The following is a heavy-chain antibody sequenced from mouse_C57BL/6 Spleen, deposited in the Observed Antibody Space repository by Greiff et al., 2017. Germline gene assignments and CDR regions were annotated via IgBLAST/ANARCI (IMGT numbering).Heavy chain of an antibody. CDR3: ARDPSYYAMDY. J-gene: IGHJ4*01. V-gene: IGHV5-4*01. CDR2: ISDGGSYT. Sequence: EVQLVESGGGLVKPGGSLKLSCAASGFTFSSYAMSWVRQTPEKRLEWVATISDGGSYTYYPDNVKGRFTISRDNAKNNLYLQMSHLKSEDTAMYYCARDPSYYAMDYWGQGTSVTVSS. CDR1: GFTFSSYA.